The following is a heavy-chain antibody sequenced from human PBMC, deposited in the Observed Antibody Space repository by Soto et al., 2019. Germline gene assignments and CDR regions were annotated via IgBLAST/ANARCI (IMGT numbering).Heavy chain of an antibody. D-gene: IGHD3-16*01. Sequence: SVKVSCKASGFTFTSSAVQWVRQARGQRLEWIGWIVVGSGNTNYAQKFQERVTITRDMSTSTAYMELSSLRSEDTAVYYCARDKLGSRGGYYYYGMDVWGQGTTVTVSS. CDR3: ARDKLGSRGGYYYYGMDV. CDR1: GFTFTSSA. V-gene: IGHV1-58*01. J-gene: IGHJ6*02. CDR2: IVVGSGNT.